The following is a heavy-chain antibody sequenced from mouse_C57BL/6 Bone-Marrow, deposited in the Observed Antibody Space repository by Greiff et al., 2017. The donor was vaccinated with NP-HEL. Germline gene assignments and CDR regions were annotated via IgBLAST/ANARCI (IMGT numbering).Heavy chain of an antibody. J-gene: IGHJ4*01. CDR2: ISDGGSYT. CDR3: ARESGNPYSMDY. CDR1: GFTFSSYA. V-gene: IGHV5-4*01. D-gene: IGHD1-3*01. Sequence: EVKVVESGGGLVKPGGSLKLSCAASGFTFSSYAMSWVRQTPEKRLEWVATISDGGSYTYYPDNVKGRFTISRDNAKNNLYLQMSQLKSEDTAMYYCARESGNPYSMDYWGQGTSVTVSS.